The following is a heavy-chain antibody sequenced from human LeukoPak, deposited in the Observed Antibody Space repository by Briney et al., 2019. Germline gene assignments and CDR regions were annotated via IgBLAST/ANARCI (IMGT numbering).Heavy chain of an antibody. J-gene: IGHJ6*02. D-gene: IGHD6-13*01. CDR3: AKVDVSSSSWSYYYGMDV. Sequence: PGGSLRLSCAASGFTFSSYWMSWVRQAPGKGLEWVANIKQDGSEKYYVDSMKGRFTISRDNAKNSLYLQMNSLRTDDTAVYYCAKVDVSSSSWSYYYGMDVWGQGTTVTVSS. V-gene: IGHV3-7*01. CDR2: IKQDGSEK. CDR1: GFTFSSYW.